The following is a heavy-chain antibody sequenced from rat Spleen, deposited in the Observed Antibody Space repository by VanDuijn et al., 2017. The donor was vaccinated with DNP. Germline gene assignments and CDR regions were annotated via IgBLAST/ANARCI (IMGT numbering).Heavy chain of an antibody. CDR1: GITFRDYS. CDR3: TTMENSY. Sequence: EVQLVESGGGLVQPGRSLKLSCAASGITFRDYSMAWVRPVPGKGLEWLASISTSGGSTYYRDSVKGRFTISRDNAKSTLYLQMDSLRSEDTATYYCTTMENSYWGQGVMVTVSS. J-gene: IGHJ2*01. CDR2: ISTSGGST. V-gene: IGHV5-27*01.